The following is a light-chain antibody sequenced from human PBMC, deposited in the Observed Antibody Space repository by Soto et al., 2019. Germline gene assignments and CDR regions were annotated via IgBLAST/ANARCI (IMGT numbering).Light chain of an antibody. V-gene: IGKV2-28*01. CDR3: MQTLQGQV. J-gene: IGKJ4*01. CDR2: LGS. CDR1: QSLLHSNGYNY. Sequence: DFVMTQSPLSLPVTPGEPASISCKSSQSLLHSNGYNYLDWYLQRPGQSPQLLIYLGSNRASGVPDRFSGSASGTDFTLTISRVEAADVGIYYCMQTLQGQVFGGGTKVEIK.